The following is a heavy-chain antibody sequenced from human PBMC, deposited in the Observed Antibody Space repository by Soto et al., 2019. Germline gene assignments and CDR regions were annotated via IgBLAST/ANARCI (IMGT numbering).Heavy chain of an antibody. J-gene: IGHJ3*02. CDR2: ISSSSSYI. D-gene: IGHD4-17*01. CDR1: GFTFSSYS. Sequence: GESLKISCAASGFTFSSYSMNWVRQAPGKGLEWVSSISSSSSYIYYADSVKGRFTISRDNAKNSLYLQMNSLRAEDTAVYYCAREKGDYCAFDIWGQGTMVTVSS. CDR3: AREKGDYCAFDI. V-gene: IGHV3-21*01.